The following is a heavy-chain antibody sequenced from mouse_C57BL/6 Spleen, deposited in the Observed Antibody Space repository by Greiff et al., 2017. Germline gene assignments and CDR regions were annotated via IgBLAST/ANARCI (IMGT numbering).Heavy chain of an antibody. Sequence: EVKLVESGGGLVKPGGSLKLSCAASGFTFSDYGMHWVRQAPEKGLEWVAYLSSGSSTIYYAAPVKGRFTISRDNAKNTLFLQLTSLRSEDTAMYYCARPGITTVVASFDVWGTGTTVTVSS. J-gene: IGHJ1*03. V-gene: IGHV5-17*01. CDR1: GFTFSDYG. CDR2: LSSGSSTI. D-gene: IGHD1-1*01. CDR3: ARPGITTVVASFDV.